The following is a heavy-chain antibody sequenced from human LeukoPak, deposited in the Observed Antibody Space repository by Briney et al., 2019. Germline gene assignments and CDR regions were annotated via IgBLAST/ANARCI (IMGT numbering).Heavy chain of an antibody. CDR2: IYSGGST. J-gene: IGHJ4*02. Sequence: PGGSLRLSCAASGFTVSSNYMSWFRQAPGKGLEWVSVIYSGGSTYYADSVKGRFTISRDNSKNTLYLQMNSLRPEDTAVYYCAKDHISLLRGPIMSPESGRLDSWGQGTLVTVSS. V-gene: IGHV3-53*05. D-gene: IGHD3-10*01. CDR3: AKDHISLLRGPIMSPESGRLDS. CDR1: GFTVSSNY.